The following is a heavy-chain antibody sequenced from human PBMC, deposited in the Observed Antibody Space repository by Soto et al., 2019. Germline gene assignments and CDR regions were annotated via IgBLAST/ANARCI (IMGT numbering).Heavy chain of an antibody. CDR3: ARSGQYYYDSSGYYYDGWLDP. D-gene: IGHD3-22*01. CDR1: GYSFTSYW. J-gene: IGHJ5*02. CDR2: IYPGDSDT. V-gene: IGHV5-51*01. Sequence: EESLKISCKGSGYSFTSYWIGWVRQMPGKGLEWMGIIYPGDSDTRYSPSFQGQVTISADKSISTAYLQWSSLKASDTAMYYCARSGQYYYDSSGYYYDGWLDPSGQGPLVTVSS.